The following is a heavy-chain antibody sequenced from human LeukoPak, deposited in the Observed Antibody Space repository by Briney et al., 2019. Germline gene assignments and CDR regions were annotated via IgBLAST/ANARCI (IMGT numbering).Heavy chain of an antibody. CDR3: AKEISPPYYYDSSGSFDY. CDR1: GFTFSSYA. D-gene: IGHD3-22*01. Sequence: GGSLRLSCAASGFTFSSYAMSWVRQAPGKGLEWVSAISGSGGSTYYADSVKGRFTISRDNSKNTLYLQTNSLRAEDTAVYYCAKEISPPYYYDSSGSFDYWGQGTLVTVSS. V-gene: IGHV3-23*01. J-gene: IGHJ4*02. CDR2: ISGSGGST.